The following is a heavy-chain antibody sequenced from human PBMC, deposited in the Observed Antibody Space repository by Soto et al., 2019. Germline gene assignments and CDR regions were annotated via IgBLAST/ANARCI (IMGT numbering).Heavy chain of an antibody. J-gene: IGHJ4*02. V-gene: IGHV3-21*01. CDR3: ARGIAAAGTEFDY. Sequence: GGSLSLSCAAFGFTFSSYSMNWVRQAPGKGLEWVSSISSSSSYIYYADSVKGRFTISRDKAKNSLYLQMNSLRAEDTAVYYCARGIAAAGTEFDYWGQGTLVTVSS. D-gene: IGHD6-13*01. CDR2: ISSSSSYI. CDR1: GFTFSSYS.